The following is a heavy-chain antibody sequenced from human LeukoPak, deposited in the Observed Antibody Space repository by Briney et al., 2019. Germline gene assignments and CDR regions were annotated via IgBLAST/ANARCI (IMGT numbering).Heavy chain of an antibody. V-gene: IGHV1-18*01. CDR1: GYTFTSYA. J-gene: IGHJ4*02. CDR2: ISAYNGNT. CDR3: AREGDEWDPRFDY. Sequence: WASVKVSCKASGYTFTSYAMHWVRQAPGQRLEWMGWISAYNGNTNYAQKLQGRVTMTTDTSTSTAYMELRSLRSDDTAVYYCAREGDEWDPRFDYWGQGTLVTVSS. D-gene: IGHD5-24*01.